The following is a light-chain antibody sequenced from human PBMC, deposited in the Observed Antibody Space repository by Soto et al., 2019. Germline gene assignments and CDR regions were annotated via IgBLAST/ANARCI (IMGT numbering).Light chain of an antibody. Sequence: DMVFTQSPRPLSSSPGERADLSCRASQSGNSSYLASYQQQPGQAPSLLIYGASSRATGIPDRFSGSGSGTDFTLTIIRLQPEDFVVYYCQQYDSSPITFGQGTRLEIK. CDR2: GAS. CDR1: QSGNSSY. J-gene: IGKJ5*01. V-gene: IGKV3-20*01. CDR3: QQYDSSPIT.